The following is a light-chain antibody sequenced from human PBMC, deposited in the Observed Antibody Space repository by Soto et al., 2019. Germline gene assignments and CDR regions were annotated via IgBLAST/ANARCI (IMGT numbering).Light chain of an antibody. CDR3: QQRLNCPRG. V-gene: IGKV3-11*01. J-gene: IGKJ1*01. Sequence: EIFLTQSLDTLSLSPGARATLSCKASQSVTNYIPWYQQRPGQAPKLLIYDASNRATGVPARFSGSGSGTDFTLTISALEPADFGLYYCQQRLNCPRGFGQGTKV. CDR2: DAS. CDR1: QSVTNY.